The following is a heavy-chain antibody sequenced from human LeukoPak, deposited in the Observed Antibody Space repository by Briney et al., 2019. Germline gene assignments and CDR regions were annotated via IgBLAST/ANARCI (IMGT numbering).Heavy chain of an antibody. D-gene: IGHD3-10*01. V-gene: IGHV3-23*01. Sequence: PGGSLRLSCAASGFTFGSYAMSWVRQAPGKGLEWVSAISGSGGSTYYADSVKGRFTISRDNSKNTLYLQMNSLRAEDTAVYYCAKTRDVIVVRGVYGMDVWGQGTTVTVSS. CDR3: AKTRDVIVVRGVYGMDV. CDR2: ISGSGGST. CDR1: GFTFGSYA. J-gene: IGHJ6*02.